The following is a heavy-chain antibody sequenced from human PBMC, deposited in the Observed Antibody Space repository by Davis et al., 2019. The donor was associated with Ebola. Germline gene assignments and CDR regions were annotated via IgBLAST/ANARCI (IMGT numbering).Heavy chain of an antibody. J-gene: IGHJ4*02. CDR1: GFTVRNYH. V-gene: IGHV3-66*01. CDR3: VRDWFGETD. D-gene: IGHD3-10*01. CDR2: HYRGGPT. Sequence: GGSLRLSCAASGFTVRNYHISWVRPAPGKGLEWVSVHYRGGPTHYADSVQGRFTISRDNAKNSLYLQMNSLGDEDTAVYYCVRDWFGETDWGQGTVVTVSS.